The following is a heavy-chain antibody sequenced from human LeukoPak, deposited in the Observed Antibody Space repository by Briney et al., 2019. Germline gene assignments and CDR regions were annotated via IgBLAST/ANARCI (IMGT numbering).Heavy chain of an antibody. J-gene: IGHJ4*02. CDR2: IVPLFATP. V-gene: IGHV1-69*05. Sequence: GSSVKVSFKTSGGSFSHYIITWVRQAPGQGLEWMGGIVPLFATPHYAQKYQGRLTIITDEPPSKAYMELSSLTSEDTAVYYCASRNDILTGYYPNSWGQGTLVVVSS. D-gene: IGHD3-9*01. CDR1: GGSFSHYI. CDR3: ASRNDILTGYYPNS.